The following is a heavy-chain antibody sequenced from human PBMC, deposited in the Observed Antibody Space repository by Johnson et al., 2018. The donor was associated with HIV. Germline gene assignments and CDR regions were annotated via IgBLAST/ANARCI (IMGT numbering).Heavy chain of an antibody. J-gene: IGHJ3*02. V-gene: IGHV3-23*04. CDR1: GFTFSSYG. D-gene: IGHD1-1*01. Sequence: MQLVESGGGVVQRGGSLRVSCAASGFTFSSYGLSWVRQAPGKGLEWVSAISGSGGSTFYADTMKGRFTISRDNSKSTLYLQMNSLKTEDTAVYYCTTDRYAFDIWGQGTLVTVSS. CDR3: TTDRYAFDI. CDR2: ISGSGGST.